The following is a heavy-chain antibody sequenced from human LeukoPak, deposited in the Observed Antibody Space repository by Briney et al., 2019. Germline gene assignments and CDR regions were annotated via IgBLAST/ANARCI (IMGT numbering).Heavy chain of an antibody. D-gene: IGHD6-19*01. CDR3: ARLIAVAGFDC. CDR1: GGSISSYY. CDR2: IYYSGST. J-gene: IGHJ4*02. V-gene: IGHV4-59*01. Sequence: SETLSLTCTVSGGSISSYYWSWIRQPPGKGLEWIGYIYYSGSTNYNPSLKSRVTISVDTSKNQFSVKLRSVTAADTAVYYCARLIAVAGFDCWGQGTLVTVSS.